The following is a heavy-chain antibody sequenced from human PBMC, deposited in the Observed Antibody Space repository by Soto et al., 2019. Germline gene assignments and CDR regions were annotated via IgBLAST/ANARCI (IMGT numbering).Heavy chain of an antibody. V-gene: IGHV1-18*01. Sequence: ASVKVSCKESGYTFTSYGSSWVRQAPGQGLEWMGWISAYNGNTNYAQKLQGRVTMTTDTSTSTAYMELRSLRSDDTAVYYCARDRAVALFDYWGQGTLVTVSS. CDR3: ARDRAVALFDY. D-gene: IGHD6-19*01. CDR1: GYTFTSYG. J-gene: IGHJ4*02. CDR2: ISAYNGNT.